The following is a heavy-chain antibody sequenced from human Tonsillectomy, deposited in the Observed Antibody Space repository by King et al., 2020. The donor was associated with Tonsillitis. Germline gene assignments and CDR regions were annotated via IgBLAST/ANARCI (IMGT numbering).Heavy chain of an antibody. Sequence: QLVQSGGGVVQPGRSLRLSCAASGFTFSSYAMHWVRQAPGKGLEWVAVISYDGSNKYYADSVKGRFTISRDNSKNTLYLQMNSLRAEDTAVYYCARDLVRWFGESTRAFDIWGQGTMVTVSS. V-gene: IGHV3-30-3*01. CDR1: GFTFSSYA. CDR2: ISYDGSNK. D-gene: IGHD3-10*01. J-gene: IGHJ3*02. CDR3: ARDLVRWFGESTRAFDI.